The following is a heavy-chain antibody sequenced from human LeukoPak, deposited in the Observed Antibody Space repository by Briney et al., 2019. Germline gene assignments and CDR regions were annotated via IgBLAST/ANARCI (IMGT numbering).Heavy chain of an antibody. CDR3: ANELVAAGTGFDY. J-gene: IGHJ4*02. Sequence: GGSLRLSCAASGFTFSSYGMHWVRQAPGKGLEWVAVISYDGSNKYYADSVKGRFTISRDNSKNTLYLQMNSLRAEDTAVYYCANELVAAGTGFDYWGQGTLVTVSS. CDR1: GFTFSSYG. CDR2: ISYDGSNK. V-gene: IGHV3-30*18. D-gene: IGHD6-13*01.